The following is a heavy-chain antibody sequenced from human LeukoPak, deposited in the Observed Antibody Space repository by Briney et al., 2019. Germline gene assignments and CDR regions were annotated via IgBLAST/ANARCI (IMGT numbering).Heavy chain of an antibody. V-gene: IGHV3-15*01. J-gene: IGHJ6*03. D-gene: IGHD1-26*01. CDR2: IKSKTDGGTT. CDR1: GFTFSNAW. Sequence: GGSLRLSCAASGFTFSNAWMSWVRQAPGKGLEWVGRIKSKTDGGTTDYAAPVKGRFTISRDDSKNTLYLQMNSLKTEDTAVYYCTTSGVGATLTYYYYYMDVWGKGTTVTVSS. CDR3: TTSGVGATLTYYYYYMDV.